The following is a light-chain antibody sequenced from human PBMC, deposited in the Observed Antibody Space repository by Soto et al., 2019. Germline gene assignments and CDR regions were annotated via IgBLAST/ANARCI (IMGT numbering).Light chain of an antibody. CDR2: AAS. CDR3: QRYNGAST. Sequence: DIQMTQSPSSLSASVGDRVTITCRASQGISNYLAWYQQKPGKVPTLLISAASTLQLGVPSRFSGSGSGTDFTLTITRLQPEDVATYYCQRYNGASTFGQGTKVEI. CDR1: QGISNY. J-gene: IGKJ1*01. V-gene: IGKV1-27*01.